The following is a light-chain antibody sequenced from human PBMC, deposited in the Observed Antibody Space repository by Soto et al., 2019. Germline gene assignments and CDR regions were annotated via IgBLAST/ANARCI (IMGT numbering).Light chain of an antibody. CDR1: SSNIGSNY. CDR3: AAWDDSLSGLV. Sequence: QSVLTQPPSASGTPGQRVTISCSGSSSNIGSNYAYWYQQLPGTAPKLLIYRNNQRPSGVPDRFSGSKSGTSASLAISGLRSEDEADYYCAAWDDSLSGLVFGGGTQLTVL. J-gene: IGLJ2*01. CDR2: RNN. V-gene: IGLV1-47*01.